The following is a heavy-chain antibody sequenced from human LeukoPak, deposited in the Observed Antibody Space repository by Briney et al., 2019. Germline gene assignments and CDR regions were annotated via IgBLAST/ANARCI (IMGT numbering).Heavy chain of an antibody. CDR3: ARRRDSRIDY. Sequence: ASVKVSCKASGYTFTNYPMHWVRQAPGQRLEWMGWINAGNGNTKYLQKFQGRVTITRDTSASTAYMELSSLRSEDTAVYYCARRRDSRIDYWGQGTLVTVSS. CDR2: INAGNGNT. V-gene: IGHV1-3*01. D-gene: IGHD3-22*01. J-gene: IGHJ4*02. CDR1: GYTFTNYP.